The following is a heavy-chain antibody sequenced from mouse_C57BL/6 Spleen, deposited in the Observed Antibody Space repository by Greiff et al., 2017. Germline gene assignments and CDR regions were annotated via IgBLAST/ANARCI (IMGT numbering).Heavy chain of an antibody. J-gene: IGHJ4*01. D-gene: IGHD2-4*01. V-gene: IGHV5-6*01. CDR1: GFTFSSYG. Sequence: EVQLVESGGDLVKPGGSLKLSCAASGFTFSSYGMSWVRQTPDKRLEWVATISSGGSYTYYPDSVKGRFTISRDNAKNTLYLQMSSLKSEDTAMYYCARHRNYDYIYAMDYWGQGTSVTVSS. CDR2: ISSGGSYT. CDR3: ARHRNYDYIYAMDY.